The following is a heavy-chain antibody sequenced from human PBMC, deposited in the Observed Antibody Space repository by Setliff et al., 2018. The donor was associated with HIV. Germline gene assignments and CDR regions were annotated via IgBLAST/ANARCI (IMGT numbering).Heavy chain of an antibody. J-gene: IGHJ5*02. CDR2: IYHSGTG. CDR3: VRPPVVRVDMPSHNCFDP. Sequence: SETLSLTCNVFGYSLSSEYYWGWIRQSPGKGLEWIGSIYHSGTGYYRPSLKSRLTMSVDASNEQFSLKMTSVTAADTAVYYCVRPPVVRVDMPSHNCFDPWGQGTLFTVSS. D-gene: IGHD2-2*01. CDR1: GYSLSSEYY. V-gene: IGHV4-38-2*02.